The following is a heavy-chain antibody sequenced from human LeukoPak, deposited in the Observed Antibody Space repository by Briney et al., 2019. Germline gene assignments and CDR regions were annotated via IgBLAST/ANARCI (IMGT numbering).Heavy chain of an antibody. Sequence: GGSLRLSCAASGFTFSSYAMSWVRQAPGKGLEWVSAISGSGGSTYYADSVKGRFTISRDNSKTTLYLQMNSVRAEDTAVYYCAKLDCIPYSSGWAYWGQGTLVTVSS. J-gene: IGHJ4*02. CDR2: ISGSGGST. D-gene: IGHD6-19*01. CDR1: GFTFSSYA. V-gene: IGHV3-23*01. CDR3: AKLDCIPYSSGWAY.